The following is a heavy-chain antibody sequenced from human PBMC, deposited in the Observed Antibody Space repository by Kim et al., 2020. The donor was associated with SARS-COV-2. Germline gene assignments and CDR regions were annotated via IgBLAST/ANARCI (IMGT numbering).Heavy chain of an antibody. D-gene: IGHD3-3*01. Sequence: GGSLRLSCAASGFTFSSYWMSWVRQAPGKGLEWVANIKQDGSEKYYVDSVKGRFTISRDNAKNSLYLQMNSLRAEDTAVYYCARGEGIYDFWSGYHYYYGMDVWGQGTTVTVSS. V-gene: IGHV3-7*03. CDR2: IKQDGSEK. J-gene: IGHJ6*02. CDR3: ARGEGIYDFWSGYHYYYGMDV. CDR1: GFTFSSYW.